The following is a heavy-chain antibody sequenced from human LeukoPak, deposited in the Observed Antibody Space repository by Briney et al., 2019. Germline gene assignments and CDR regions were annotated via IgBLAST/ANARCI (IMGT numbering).Heavy chain of an antibody. Sequence: GGSLRLSCAASGFTFSSYSMNWVRQAPGKGLEWVSSISSSSSYIYYADSVKGRFTTSRDNAKNSLYLQMNNLRDEDTAVYYCARGGSSCFDSWGQGTLVTVSS. D-gene: IGHD6-13*01. CDR3: ARGGSSCFDS. CDR1: GFTFSSYS. V-gene: IGHV3-21*01. J-gene: IGHJ4*02. CDR2: ISSSSSYI.